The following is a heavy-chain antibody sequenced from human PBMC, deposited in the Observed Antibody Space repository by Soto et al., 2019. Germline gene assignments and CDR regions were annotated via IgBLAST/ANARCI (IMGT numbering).Heavy chain of an antibody. CDR2: ISYDGSNK. V-gene: IGHV3-30*18. CDR1: GFTFSSYG. J-gene: IGHJ6*02. CDR3: AKDLVATMRSYYYYYGMDV. Sequence: PGGSLRLSCAASGFTFSSYGMHWVRQAPGKGLEWVAVISYDGSNKYYADSVKGRFTISRDNSKNTLYLQMNSLRAEDTAVYYCAKDLVATMRSYYYYYGMDVWGQGTTVTVSS. D-gene: IGHD5-12*01.